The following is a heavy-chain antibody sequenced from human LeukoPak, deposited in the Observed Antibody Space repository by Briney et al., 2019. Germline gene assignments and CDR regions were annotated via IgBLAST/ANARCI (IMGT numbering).Heavy chain of an antibody. CDR3: ARADYLGYCSGGSCYSNWFDP. V-gene: IGHV4-59*12. D-gene: IGHD2-15*01. CDR2: IYYSGST. J-gene: IGHJ5*02. CDR1: GGSISDYY. Sequence: SETLSLTCTVSGGSISDYYWSWIRQPPGKGLEWIGYIYYSGSTYYNPSPKSRVTISVDTSKNQFSLKLSSVTAADTAVYYCARADYLGYCSGGSCYSNWFDPWGQGTLVTVSS.